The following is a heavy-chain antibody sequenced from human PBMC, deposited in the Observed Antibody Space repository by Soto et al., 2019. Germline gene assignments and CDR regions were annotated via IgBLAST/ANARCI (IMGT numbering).Heavy chain of an antibody. D-gene: IGHD3-9*01. CDR1: GDSFSSFT. CDR2: IVPVLEIV. V-gene: IGHV1-69*02. J-gene: IGHJ5*01. CDR3: ASRTSYHIDS. Sequence: QVQLVQSGAEVKKPGSSVKVSCQASGDSFSSFTISWVRQAPGQGLEWVGRIVPVLEIVKYAQRFQGRVTITADKSTNTGEPEVNRPRSEETAVYYCASRTSYHIDSWGPGTLVNVS.